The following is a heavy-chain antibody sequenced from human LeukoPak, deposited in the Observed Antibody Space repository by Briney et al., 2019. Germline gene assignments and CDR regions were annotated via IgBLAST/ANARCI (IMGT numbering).Heavy chain of an antibody. Sequence: HPGGSLRLSCAASGFTFSSYAMSWVRQAPGKGLEWVSAISGSGGSTYYADSVKGRFTISRDNSKNTLYLQMNSLRAEDTAVYYCAKDLSSSWGYFDYRGQGTLVTVSS. D-gene: IGHD6-13*01. CDR2: ISGSGGST. V-gene: IGHV3-23*01. CDR1: GFTFSSYA. J-gene: IGHJ4*02. CDR3: AKDLSSSWGYFDY.